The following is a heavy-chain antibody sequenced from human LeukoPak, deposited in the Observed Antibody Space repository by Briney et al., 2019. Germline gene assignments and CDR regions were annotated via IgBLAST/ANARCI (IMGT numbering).Heavy chain of an antibody. Sequence: PGGSLRLSCSASGFPFSSYAMHWVRQAPGKGLEYVSAISDSGGSTYYADSVKGRFTISRDNSKNTPYLQMSSLRAEDTAVYFCVRGYSFGPYGMGVWGQGTTVTVSS. CDR3: VRGYSFGPYGMGV. J-gene: IGHJ6*02. V-gene: IGHV3-64D*09. D-gene: IGHD2-15*01. CDR2: ISDSGGST. CDR1: GFPFSSYA.